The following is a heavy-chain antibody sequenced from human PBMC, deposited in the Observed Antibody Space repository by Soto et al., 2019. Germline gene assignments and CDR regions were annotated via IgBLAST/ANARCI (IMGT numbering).Heavy chain of an antibody. Sequence: PSETLSLTCTVSGGSVSSGSYYWSWIRQPPGKGLEWIGYVYYTGSTSTKYNPSLQSRVAMSVDSSKNQFSLKLTSMTAADTATYYCAKSRRKEEEGYRMDLWGPGTLVTVSS. V-gene: IGHV4-61*01. CDR1: GGSVSSGSYY. J-gene: IGHJ4*02. D-gene: IGHD5-12*01. CDR3: AKSRRKEEEGYRMDL. CDR2: VYYTGSTST.